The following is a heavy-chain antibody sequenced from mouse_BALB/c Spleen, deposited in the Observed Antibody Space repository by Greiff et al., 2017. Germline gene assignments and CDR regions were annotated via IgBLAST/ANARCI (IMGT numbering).Heavy chain of an antibody. CDR2: ISYSGST. J-gene: IGHJ3*01. V-gene: IGHV3-8*02. Sequence: EVKLQQSGPSLVKPSQTLSLTCSVTGDSITSGYWNWIRKFPGNKLEYMGYISYSGSTYYNPSLKSRISITRDTSKNQYYLQLNSVTTEDTATYYCARSGSSSGYFFAYWGQGTLVTVSA. CDR1: GDSITSGY. D-gene: IGHD3-1*01. CDR3: ARSGSSSGYFFAY.